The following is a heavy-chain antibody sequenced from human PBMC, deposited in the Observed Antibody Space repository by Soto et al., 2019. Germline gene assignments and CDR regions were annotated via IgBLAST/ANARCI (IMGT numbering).Heavy chain of an antibody. CDR2: ISYDGSNK. J-gene: IGHJ4*02. D-gene: IGHD3-22*01. CDR1: GFTFSSYG. CDR3: AKVGSMTSDY. V-gene: IGHV3-30*18. Sequence: QVQLVESGGGVVQPGRSLRLSCAASGFTFSSYGMHWVRHAPGKGLEWVAVISYDGSNKYYADSVKGRFTISRDNSKNTLYLQMNSLRAEDTAVYYCAKVGSMTSDYWGQGTLVTVSS.